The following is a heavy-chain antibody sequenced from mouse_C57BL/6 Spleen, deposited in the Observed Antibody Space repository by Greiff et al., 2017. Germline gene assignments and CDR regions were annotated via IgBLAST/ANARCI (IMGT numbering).Heavy chain of an antibody. J-gene: IGHJ2*01. CDR1: GYTFTSYW. V-gene: IGHV1-72*01. CDR2: IDPNSGGT. D-gene: IGHD1-1*01. Sequence: VQRVESGAELVKPGASVKLSCKASGYTFTSYWMHWVKQRPGRGLEWIGRIDPNSGGTKYNEKFKSKATLTVDKPSSTAYMQLSSLTSEDSAVYYCARGYYGSSYGRYFDYWGQGTTLTVSS. CDR3: ARGYYGSSYGRYFDY.